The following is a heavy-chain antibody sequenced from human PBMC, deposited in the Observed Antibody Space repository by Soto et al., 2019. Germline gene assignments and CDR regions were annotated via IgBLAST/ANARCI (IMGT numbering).Heavy chain of an antibody. J-gene: IGHJ4*02. V-gene: IGHV3-30*18. CDR3: AKQTYSGRLDY. D-gene: IGHD2-15*01. CDR2: ISYDGSNK. Sequence: PGGSLRLSCTASGFTFSSYGMHWVRQAPGKGLEWVAVISYDGSNKYYADSVKGRFTISRDNSKNTLYLQMNSLRAEDTAVYYCAKQTYSGRLDYWGQATLVTVSS. CDR1: GFTFSSYG.